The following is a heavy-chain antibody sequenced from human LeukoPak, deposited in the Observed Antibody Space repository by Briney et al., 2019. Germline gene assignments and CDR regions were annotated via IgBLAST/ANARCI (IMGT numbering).Heavy chain of an antibody. Sequence: GGSLRLSCAASGFTFSSYWKHWVRQAPGKGLVWVSRINSGGSSTSYADSVKGRFTISRDNAKNTLYLQMNSLRAEDTAVYYCARDTDTVTTILDYWGQGTLVTVSS. V-gene: IGHV3-74*01. CDR2: INSGGSST. J-gene: IGHJ4*02. D-gene: IGHD4-17*01. CDR3: ARDTDTVTTILDY. CDR1: GFTFSSYW.